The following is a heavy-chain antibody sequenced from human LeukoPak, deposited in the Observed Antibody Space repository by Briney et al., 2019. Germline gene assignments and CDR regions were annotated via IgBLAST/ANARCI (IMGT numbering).Heavy chain of an antibody. CDR2: ISAYNGNT. J-gene: IGHJ3*02. V-gene: IGHV1-18*01. Sequence: VASVKVSCKASGYTFTSYGISWVRQAPGQGLEWMGWISAYNGNTNYAQKLQGRVTMTTDTSTSTAYMELRSLRSDDTAVYYCARDLIYSSSSVWDDTFDIWGQGTMVTVSS. D-gene: IGHD6-6*01. CDR1: GYTFTSYG. CDR3: ARDLIYSSSSVWDDTFDI.